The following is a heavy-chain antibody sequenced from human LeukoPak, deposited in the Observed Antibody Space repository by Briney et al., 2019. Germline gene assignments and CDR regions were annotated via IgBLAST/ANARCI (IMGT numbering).Heavy chain of an antibody. CDR2: ISYDGSNK. V-gene: IGHV3-30-3*01. CDR3: ARDRTGPVAGTWGYYFDY. D-gene: IGHD6-19*01. CDR1: GFTFSSYA. J-gene: IGHJ4*02. Sequence: GGSLRLSCAASGFTFSSYAMHWVRQAPGKGLEWVAVISYDGSNKYYADSVKGRFTISRDNSKNTLYLQMNSLRAEDTAVYYCARDRTGPVAGTWGYYFDYWGQGTLVTVSS.